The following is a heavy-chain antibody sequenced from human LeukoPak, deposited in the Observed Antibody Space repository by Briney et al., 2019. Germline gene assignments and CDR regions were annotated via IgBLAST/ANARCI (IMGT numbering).Heavy chain of an antibody. D-gene: IGHD1-26*01. Sequence: ASVKVSCKASGYTFTGYYMHWVRQAPGQGLEWMGWINPNSGGTNYAQKFQGRVTMTRDTSISTAYMELSRLRSDDTAVYYCARISPREGRNWFDPCGQGTLVTVSS. CDR1: GYTFTGYY. V-gene: IGHV1-2*02. CDR3: ARISPREGRNWFDP. CDR2: INPNSGGT. J-gene: IGHJ5*02.